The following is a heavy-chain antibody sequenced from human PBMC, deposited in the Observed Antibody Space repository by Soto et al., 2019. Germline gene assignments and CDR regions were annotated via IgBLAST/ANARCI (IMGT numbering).Heavy chain of an antibody. V-gene: IGHV1-18*01. CDR3: ARVAPYYYDSSGYYYDAYWFDP. Sequence: ASVKVSCKASGYTFTSYGISWVRQAPGQGLEWMGWISAYNGNTNYAQKLQGRVTMTTDTSTSTAYMELRSLRAEDTAVYYCARVAPYYYDSSGYYYDAYWFDPWGQGTLVTVSS. D-gene: IGHD3-22*01. CDR1: GYTFTSYG. CDR2: ISAYNGNT. J-gene: IGHJ5*02.